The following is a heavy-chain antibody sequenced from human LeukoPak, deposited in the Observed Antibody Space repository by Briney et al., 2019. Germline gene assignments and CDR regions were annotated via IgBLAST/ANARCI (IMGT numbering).Heavy chain of an antibody. Sequence: SETLSPTCTVSGGSISSHYWSWIRQPPGKGLEWIGHIYYSGSTNYNPSLKSRVTISVDTSKNQFSLKLSSVTAADTAVYYCARADNYGYIDYWGQGTLVTVSS. CDR3: ARADNYGYIDY. CDR2: IYYSGST. V-gene: IGHV4-59*11. CDR1: GGSISSHY. J-gene: IGHJ4*02. D-gene: IGHD5-18*01.